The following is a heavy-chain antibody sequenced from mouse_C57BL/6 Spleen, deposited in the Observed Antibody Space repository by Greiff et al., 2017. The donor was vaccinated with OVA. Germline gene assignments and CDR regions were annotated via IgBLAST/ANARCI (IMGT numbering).Heavy chain of an antibody. Sequence: EVQLQQSGPELVKPGASVKISCKASGYTFTDYYMNWVKQSHGKSLEWIGDINPNNGGTSYNQKFKGKATLTVDKSSSTAYMELRSLTSEDSAVYYCAREGDSSGYFAYWGQGTLVTVSA. J-gene: IGHJ3*01. CDR3: AREGDSSGYFAY. CDR2: INPNNGGT. V-gene: IGHV1-26*01. CDR1: GYTFTDYY. D-gene: IGHD3-2*02.